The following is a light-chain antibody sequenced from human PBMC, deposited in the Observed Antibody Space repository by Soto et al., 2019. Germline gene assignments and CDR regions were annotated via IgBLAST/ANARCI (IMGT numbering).Light chain of an antibody. CDR2: TNN. CDR1: SSNIGSNT. CDR3: AVWDDSLKGVV. V-gene: IGLV1-44*01. Sequence: QSVMTQPPSAAGTPGQRVTISCSGSSSNIGSNTVSWYQQLPGTAPKLLIYTNNQRPSGVPDRFSGSKSGTSASLAISGLQSEDEAYYYCAVWDDSLKGVVFGGGTKVTVL. J-gene: IGLJ2*01.